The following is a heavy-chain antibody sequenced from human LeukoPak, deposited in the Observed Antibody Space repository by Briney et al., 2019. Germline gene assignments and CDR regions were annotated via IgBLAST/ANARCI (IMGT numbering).Heavy chain of an antibody. J-gene: IGHJ3*02. D-gene: IGHD3-22*01. Sequence: GASVKVSCKASGGTFSSYAINWVRQAPGQGLQWMGRIIPILGITNYAQKFQGRVTMTRNTSISTAYMELSSLRSEDTAVYYCARSAIVVSDDAFDIWGQGTMVTVSS. CDR2: IIPILGIT. CDR3: ARSAIVVSDDAFDI. V-gene: IGHV1-69*04. CDR1: GGTFSSYA.